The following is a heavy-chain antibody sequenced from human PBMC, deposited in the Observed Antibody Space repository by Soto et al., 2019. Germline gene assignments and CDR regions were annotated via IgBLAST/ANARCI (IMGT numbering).Heavy chain of an antibody. CDR1: GGSVSSYY. V-gene: IGHV4-59*02. D-gene: IGHD2-8*02. CDR3: AREGSTGGFDY. CDR2: IYYSGST. Sequence: SETLSLTCTVSGGSVSSYYWSWIRQPPGKGLEWIAYIYYSGSTKYNPSLKSRVTISLDTSKNQFSLKLNSVTAADTAVYYCAREGSTGGFDYWGQGNMVTVSS. J-gene: IGHJ4*02.